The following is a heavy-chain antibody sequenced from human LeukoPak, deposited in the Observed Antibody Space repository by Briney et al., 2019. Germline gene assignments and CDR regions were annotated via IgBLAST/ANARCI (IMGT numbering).Heavy chain of an antibody. D-gene: IGHD3-22*01. V-gene: IGHV4-4*07. J-gene: IGHJ6*03. Sequence: SETLSLTCTVSGGSISSYYWSWIRQPAGKGLEWIGRIYTSGSTNYNPSLKSRVSISIDTSKNQFSLKLSSVTAADSAIYYCVRDYSEDFYMDVWGKGTTVTVSS. CDR1: GGSISSYY. CDR3: VRDYSEDFYMDV. CDR2: IYTSGST.